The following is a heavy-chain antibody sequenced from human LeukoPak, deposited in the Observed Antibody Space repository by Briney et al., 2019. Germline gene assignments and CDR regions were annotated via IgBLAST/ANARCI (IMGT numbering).Heavy chain of an antibody. Sequence: GGSLRLSCAASGFTVSSNYMSWVRQAPGKGLEWVSVIYSGGGTYYADSVKGRFTISRDNSKNTLHLQMNSLRAEDTAVYYCARGDILTGYGNWGQGTLVTVSS. V-gene: IGHV3-53*01. D-gene: IGHD3-9*01. CDR1: GFTVSSNY. CDR2: IYSGGGT. CDR3: ARGDILTGYGN. J-gene: IGHJ4*02.